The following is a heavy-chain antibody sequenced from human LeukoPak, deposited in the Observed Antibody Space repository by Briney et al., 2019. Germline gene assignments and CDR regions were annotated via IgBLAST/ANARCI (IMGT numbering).Heavy chain of an antibody. CDR3: VRQRLAFDS. D-gene: IGHD6-25*01. CDR1: GFTFSSYW. CDR2: IKQDGSEK. Sequence: GSLRLSCAASGFTFSSYWMSWVRQAPGKGLEWVANIKQDGSEKHYVDSVKARFTISRDNAKNSLYLQMNSLRAEDTAVYFCVRQRLAFDSWGQGTLVTVSS. J-gene: IGHJ4*02. V-gene: IGHV3-7*01.